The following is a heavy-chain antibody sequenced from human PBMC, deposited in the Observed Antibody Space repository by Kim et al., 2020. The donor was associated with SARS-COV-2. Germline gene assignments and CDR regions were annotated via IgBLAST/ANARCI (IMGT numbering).Heavy chain of an antibody. CDR3: ARARGYYDSSGYYPYYFDY. Sequence: ASVKVSCKASGYTFTGYYMHWVRQAPGQGLEWMGWINPNSGGTNYAQKFQGWVTMTRDTSISTAYMELSRLRSDDTAVYYCARARGYYDSSGYYPYYFDYWGKGTLVPVSS. CDR1: GYTFTGYY. V-gene: IGHV1-2*04. CDR2: INPNSGGT. J-gene: IGHJ4*02. D-gene: IGHD3-22*01.